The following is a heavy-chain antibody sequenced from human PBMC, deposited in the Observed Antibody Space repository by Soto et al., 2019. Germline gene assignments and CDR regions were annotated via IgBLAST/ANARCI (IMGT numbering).Heavy chain of an antibody. J-gene: IGHJ6*02. CDR2: IKQDGSEK. CDR3: ARTSMVRGVITAYYYYGMDV. V-gene: IGHV3-7*05. D-gene: IGHD3-10*01. Sequence: GGSLRLSCAASGFTFSSYLMSWVRQAPGKGLEWVADIKQDGSEKYYVDSVKGRFTISRDNAKNSLYLQMNSLRAEDTAVYYCARTSMVRGVITAYYYYGMDVWGQGTTVTVS. CDR1: GFTFSSYL.